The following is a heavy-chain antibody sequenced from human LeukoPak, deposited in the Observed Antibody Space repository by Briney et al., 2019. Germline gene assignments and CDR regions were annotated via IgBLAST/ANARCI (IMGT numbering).Heavy chain of an antibody. J-gene: IGHJ6*03. D-gene: IGHD1-14*01. CDR3: ARVANRGYYYMDV. CDR1: GYTFTGYY. CDR2: INPNSGGT. V-gene: IGHV1-2*02. Sequence: ASVKVSCKASGYTFTGYYMHWVRQAPGQGGEWMGWINPNSGGTNYAQKFQGRVTMTRDTSNRKAYMELSRLRSDDTAVYYCARVANRGYYYMDVWGKGTTVTVSS.